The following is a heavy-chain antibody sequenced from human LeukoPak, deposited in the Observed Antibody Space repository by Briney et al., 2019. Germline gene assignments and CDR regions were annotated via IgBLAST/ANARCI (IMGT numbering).Heavy chain of an antibody. V-gene: IGHV1-46*03. CDR1: GYTFTSYY. J-gene: IGHJ4*02. CDR2: INPSGGST. D-gene: IGHD6-13*01. CDR3: ATERIAAAGTAFDY. Sequence: ASVKVSCKASGYTFTSYYMHWVRQAPGQGLEWMGIINPSGGSTSYAQKFQGGVTMTRDMSTSTAYMALSSLRSEDTTVYYCATERIAAAGTAFDYWGQGTLVTVSS.